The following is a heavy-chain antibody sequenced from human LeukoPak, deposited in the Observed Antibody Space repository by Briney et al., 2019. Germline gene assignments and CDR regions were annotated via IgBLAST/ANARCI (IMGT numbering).Heavy chain of an antibody. Sequence: GESLKISCKGSGCSFTSYWIGWVRQMPGKGLEGMGIIYPGDSDTRCSPSLQGQVTISADKSIRTAYLQWSSLKASDTAMYSCAFPRSPYAFDIWGQGTMVTVSS. CDR3: AFPRSPYAFDI. D-gene: IGHD2-15*01. CDR2: IYPGDSDT. CDR1: GCSFTSYW. V-gene: IGHV5-51*01. J-gene: IGHJ3*02.